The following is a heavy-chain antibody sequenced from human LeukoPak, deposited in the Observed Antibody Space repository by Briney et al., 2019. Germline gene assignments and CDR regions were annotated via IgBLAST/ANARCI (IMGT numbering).Heavy chain of an antibody. J-gene: IGHJ3*02. V-gene: IGHV3-23*01. CDR1: GFTFSNYA. Sequence: QAGGSLRLSCAASGFTFSNYAMSWVRQVPGKGLEWVSTISGSGGSTYYADSLKGRFTISRDNSKNTLFLQMNSLTAEDSAMYYCAREGYSRGDDAFDIWGQGTMVT. CDR2: ISGSGGST. CDR3: AREGYSRGDDAFDI. D-gene: IGHD5-18*01.